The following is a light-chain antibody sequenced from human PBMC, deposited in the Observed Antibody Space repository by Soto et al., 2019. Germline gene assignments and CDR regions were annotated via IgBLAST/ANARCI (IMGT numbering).Light chain of an antibody. CDR3: ISYAGSNNYV. CDR1: SSDVGGYSS. CDR2: EVS. V-gene: IGLV2-8*01. J-gene: IGLJ1*01. Sequence: QSVLTQPPSASGSPGQSVTISCTGTSSDVGGYSSVAWFQHHPGKAPKLMIYEVSKRPSGVPDRFSGSKSGNTASLTVSGLQAEDEADYYCISYAGSNNYVFGTGTKVTVL.